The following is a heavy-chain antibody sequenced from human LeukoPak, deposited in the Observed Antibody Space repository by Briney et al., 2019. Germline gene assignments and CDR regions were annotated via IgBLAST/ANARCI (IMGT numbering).Heavy chain of an antibody. D-gene: IGHD3-3*01. V-gene: IGHV3-23*01. CDR2: VRGSGTAT. CDR3: AKTSRRDSTYDSPFDY. CDR1: GFTFSTYA. Sequence: GGSLRLSCAASGFTFSTYAMTWVRQAPGKVREWVSAVRGSGTATYYAGSVKGRFTISRDNSDNTLYLQMNSLRAEDTAIYYCAKTSRRDSTYDSPFDYWGQGTVVTVSS. J-gene: IGHJ4*02.